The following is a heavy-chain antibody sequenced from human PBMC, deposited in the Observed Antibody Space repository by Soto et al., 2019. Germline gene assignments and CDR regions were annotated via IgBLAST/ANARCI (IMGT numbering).Heavy chain of an antibody. Sequence: SETLSLTCAVSGGSISSSNWWSWVRQPPGKGLEWIGEIYHSGSTNYNPSLKSRVTISLDKSKNQFSLKLSSVTAADTAIYYCPKHNSGGWFDPWGQGTLVTVSS. J-gene: IGHJ5*02. D-gene: IGHD6-19*01. CDR1: GGSISSSNW. CDR2: IYHSGST. V-gene: IGHV4-4*02. CDR3: PKHNSGGWFDP.